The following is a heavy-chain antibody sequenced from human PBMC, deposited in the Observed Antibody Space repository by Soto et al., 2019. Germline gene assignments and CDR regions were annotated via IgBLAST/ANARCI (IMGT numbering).Heavy chain of an antibody. Sequence: QVQLQESGPGLVKPSQTLSLTCTVSGGSISSGDYYWSWIRQPPGEGLEWIGYIYYSGSTYYNPSLQSRVTISVDASKNQWPLKLSSVTASDTAVYYCARAQGSGFLVSWGQGTLVTVSS. CDR3: ARAQGSGFLVS. V-gene: IGHV4-30-4*01. CDR2: IYYSGST. J-gene: IGHJ4*02. CDR1: GGSISSGDYY. D-gene: IGHD3-10*01.